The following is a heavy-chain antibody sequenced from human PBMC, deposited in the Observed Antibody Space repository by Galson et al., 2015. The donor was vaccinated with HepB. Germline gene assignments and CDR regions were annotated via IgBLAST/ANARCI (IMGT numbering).Heavy chain of an antibody. D-gene: IGHD4-23*01. V-gene: IGHV1-2*02. CDR1: GYTFTGNY. J-gene: IGHJ4*02. CDR2: NNPNSGCT. Sequence: SVKVSCKASGYTFTGNYMYWVRQAPGQGLEWMGWNNPNSGCTNYAQKFQGRVTMTRDTSISTVYMELSRLTSDDTAVYYCYGGQGDYWGQGTLVTVSS. CDR3: YGGQGDY.